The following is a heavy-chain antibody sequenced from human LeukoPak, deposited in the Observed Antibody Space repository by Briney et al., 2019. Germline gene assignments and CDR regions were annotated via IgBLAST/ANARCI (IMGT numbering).Heavy chain of an antibody. V-gene: IGHV4-34*01. CDR3: ARVSLVRGAPDYHFDY. J-gene: IGHJ4*02. Sequence: MASETLSLTCAVYGGSFSGYYWSWIRQPPGKGLEWIGEINHSGSTNYNPSLKSRVTISVDTSRNQFSLKLSSVTAADTAVYYCARVSLVRGAPDYHFDYWGQGTLVTVSS. CDR1: GGSFSGYY. D-gene: IGHD3-10*01. CDR2: INHSGST.